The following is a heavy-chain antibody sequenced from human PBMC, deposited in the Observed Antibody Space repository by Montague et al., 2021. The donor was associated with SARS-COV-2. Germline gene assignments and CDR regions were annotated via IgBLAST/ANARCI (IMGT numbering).Heavy chain of an antibody. V-gene: IGHV4-4*02. Sequence: SETLSLTCVVSGDSISTDNWWTWVRLPPGKGLEWVGEIYHTGSTKYNPSLRSRITMSIDTSRNQSSLDVRSVPAADPAVYLCASDRPESWRISPGLAGLFATVVHSASGMDVWGQGTTVTVS. CDR1: GDSISTDNW. J-gene: IGHJ6*02. CDR2: IYHTGST. CDR3: ASDRPESWRISPGLAGLFATVVHSASGMDV. D-gene: IGHD3-10*02.